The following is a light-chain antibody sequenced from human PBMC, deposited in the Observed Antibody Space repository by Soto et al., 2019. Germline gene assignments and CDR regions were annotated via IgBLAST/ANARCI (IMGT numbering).Light chain of an antibody. V-gene: IGKV3-15*01. CDR3: QQYYSWTLT. Sequence: EIVMTQSPGTLSVSPGERATLSCRASHSVGSNLAWYQQKPGQAPRLLIYDASTWATGIPARFSGSGSGTEFTLTISSPPAEDFAVYFCQQYYSWTLTFGQGTKGEIK. J-gene: IGKJ1*01. CDR2: DAS. CDR1: HSVGSN.